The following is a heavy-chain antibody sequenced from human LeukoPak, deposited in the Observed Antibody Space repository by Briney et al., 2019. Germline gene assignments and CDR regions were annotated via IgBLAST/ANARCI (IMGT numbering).Heavy chain of an antibody. J-gene: IGHJ5*02. CDR1: GFTFSSYS. CDR2: ITASGTAM. CDR3: AKDAQPRSRWFDP. V-gene: IGHV3-48*04. Sequence: GGSLRLSCAASGFTFSSYSMNWVRQAPGKGLEWVSHITASGTAMFYADSVKGRFTISRDNAKNSLYLQMNTLRAEDTAMYYCAKDAQPRSRWFDPWGQGTLVTVSS. D-gene: IGHD3-16*01.